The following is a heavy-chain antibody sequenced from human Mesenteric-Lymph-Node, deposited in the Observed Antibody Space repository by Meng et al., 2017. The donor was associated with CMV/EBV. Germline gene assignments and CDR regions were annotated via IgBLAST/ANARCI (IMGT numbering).Heavy chain of an antibody. D-gene: IGHD3-10*01. CDR1: GFSFSDYY. CDR3: ARDHMVGGVRDAFDI. Sequence: GESLKISCAASGFSFSDYYMTWIRQAPGKGLEWISYISGSGKSIDYADSVKGRFTITRDNGESSLYLQMNSLRAEDTAVYFCARDHMVGGVRDAFDIWGQGTMVTVSS. CDR2: ISGSGKSI. J-gene: IGHJ3*02. V-gene: IGHV3-11*01.